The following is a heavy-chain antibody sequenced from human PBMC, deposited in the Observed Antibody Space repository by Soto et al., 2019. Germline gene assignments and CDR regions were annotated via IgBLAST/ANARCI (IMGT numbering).Heavy chain of an antibody. CDR2: INPKTGGT. Sequence: ASVKVSCKASGYTFSDYSLHWVRQAPGQGLEWMGWINPKTGGTNFAQNLQGRVAMTRDTSIRTVYLELSRLRSDDTAVYYCARDRKVHQDYDYYGADVWGQGTTVTVSS. CDR1: GYTFSDYS. J-gene: IGHJ6*02. CDR3: ARDRKVHQDYDYYGADV. V-gene: IGHV1-2*02.